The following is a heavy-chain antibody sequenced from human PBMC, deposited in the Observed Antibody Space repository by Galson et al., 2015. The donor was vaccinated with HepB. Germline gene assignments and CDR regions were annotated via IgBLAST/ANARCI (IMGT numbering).Heavy chain of an antibody. CDR1: GGTFSSYA. CDR2: IIPILGIA. CDR3: ASNPIAAAGTAGGYYYYMDV. Sequence: SVKVSCKASGGTFSSYAISWVRQAPGQGLEWMGGIIPILGIANYAQKFQGRVTITADKSTSTAYMELSSLRSEDTAVYYCASNPIAAAGTAGGYYYYMDVWGKGTTVTVSS. D-gene: IGHD6-13*01. J-gene: IGHJ6*03. V-gene: IGHV1-69*10.